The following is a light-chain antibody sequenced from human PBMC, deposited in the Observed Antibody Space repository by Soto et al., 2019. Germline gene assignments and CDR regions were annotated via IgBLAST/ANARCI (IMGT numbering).Light chain of an antibody. J-gene: IGKJ1*01. CDR1: LSVSSD. CDR2: GAS. V-gene: IGKV3-15*01. CDR3: QQYNTWHPKMA. Sequence: VVTQSPATLSVFPGETATLSCRASLSVSSDLAWYQQRPGQAPRLLIYGASTRATGTPARFRGSGSGTEFRLTISSLQSEDFATYYCQQYNTWHPKMAFGRGTKV.